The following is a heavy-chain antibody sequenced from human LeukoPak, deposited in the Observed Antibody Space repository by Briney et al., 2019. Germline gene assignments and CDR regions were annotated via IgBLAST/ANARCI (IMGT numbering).Heavy chain of an antibody. CDR2: IIPIFGTA. CDR1: GGTFSSYA. V-gene: IGHV1-69*13. J-gene: IGHJ4*02. Sequence: SVKVSCKASGGTFSSYAISWVRQAPGQGLEWTGGIIPIFGTANYAQKFQGRVTITADESTSTAYMELSSLRSEDTAVYYCAREYPLFHYFDYWGQGTLVTVSS. CDR3: AREYPLFHYFDY. D-gene: IGHD2-2*01.